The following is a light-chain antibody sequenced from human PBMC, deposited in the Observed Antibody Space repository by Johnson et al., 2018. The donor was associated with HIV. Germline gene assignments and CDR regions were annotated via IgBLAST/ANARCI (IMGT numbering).Light chain of an antibody. CDR3: GTWDSSLSAAV. Sequence: SVLTQPPSVSAAPGQKVTISCSGSSSNIGNNYVSWYQQLPGTAPKLLIYDNNKRPSGIPDRFSGSKSGTSATLGITGLQTGDEADYYGGTWDSSLSAAVFGTGTKVTVL. J-gene: IGLJ1*01. CDR2: DNN. V-gene: IGLV1-51*01. CDR1: SSNIGNNY.